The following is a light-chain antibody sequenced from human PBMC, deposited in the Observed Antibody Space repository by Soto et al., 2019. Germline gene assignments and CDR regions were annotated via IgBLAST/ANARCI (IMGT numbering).Light chain of an antibody. J-gene: IGKJ3*01. Sequence: DIQMTQSPSTLPSSVWDRVTISCRASQTVERWLAWYQQKPGKAPKLLIYGASTLQGGVPSRFSGSGSGTDFTLTVSSLQPEDLATYYCQQLFMYPPTFGPGNKGDIK. CDR2: GAS. CDR3: QQLFMYPPT. CDR1: QTVERW. V-gene: IGKV1-5*01.